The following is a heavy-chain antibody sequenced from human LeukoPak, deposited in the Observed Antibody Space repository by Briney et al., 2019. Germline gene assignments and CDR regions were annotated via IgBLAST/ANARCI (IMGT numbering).Heavy chain of an antibody. CDR2: ISSGGFSI. D-gene: IGHD2-2*01. Sequence: GGSLTLACAVSGFSFRSYEMNWVRQAPGKLLEWNSYISSGGFSIQNADSVKGRFTISRDNAKHSLYLQMNSLRVEDTAVYYCARGGQDTVVEPADYSFYGMDVWGQGTTVTVSS. V-gene: IGHV3-48*03. CDR1: GFSFRSYE. CDR3: ARGGQDTVVEPADYSFYGMDV. J-gene: IGHJ6*02.